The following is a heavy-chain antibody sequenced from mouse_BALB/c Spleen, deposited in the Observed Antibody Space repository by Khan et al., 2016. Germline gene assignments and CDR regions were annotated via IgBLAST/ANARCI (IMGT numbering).Heavy chain of an antibody. J-gene: IGHJ4*01. V-gene: IGHV4-2*02. CDR2: INPGSSTI. Sequence: EVKLLESGGGLVQPGGSLNLSCAASGFDFSRYWMSWARQAPGKGQEWIGEINPGSSTINYTPSLKDKFIISRDNAKNTLYPQMSKVRSEDTALYYCARAATFYAMDYWGQGTSVTVSS. CDR3: ARAATFYAMDY. D-gene: IGHD1-2*01. CDR1: GFDFSRYW.